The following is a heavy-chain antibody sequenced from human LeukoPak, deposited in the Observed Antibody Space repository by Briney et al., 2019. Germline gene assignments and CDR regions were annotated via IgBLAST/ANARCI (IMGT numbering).Heavy chain of an antibody. CDR2: IYHSGST. V-gene: IGHV4-30-2*01. CDR3: ARVYAVIGAFDI. D-gene: IGHD2-21*01. J-gene: IGHJ3*02. Sequence: SETLSLTCTVSGGSISSYSWSWIRQPPGKGLEWIGYIYHSGSTYYNPSLKSRVTISVDRSKNQFSLKLSSVTAADTAVYYCARVYAVIGAFDIWGQGTMVTVSS. CDR1: GGSISSYS.